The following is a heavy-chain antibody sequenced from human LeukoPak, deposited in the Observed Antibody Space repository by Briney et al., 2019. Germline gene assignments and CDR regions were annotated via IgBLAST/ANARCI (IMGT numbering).Heavy chain of an antibody. J-gene: IGHJ4*02. Sequence: SETLSLTCTVSGGSISSGGYYWSWIRQPPGKGLEWIGEINHSGSTNYNPSLKSRVTISVDTSKNQFSLKLSSVTAADTAVYYCARGLGGYDSYWGQGTLVTVSS. V-gene: IGHV4-61*08. D-gene: IGHD5-12*01. CDR3: ARGLGGYDSY. CDR1: GGSISSGGYY. CDR2: INHSGST.